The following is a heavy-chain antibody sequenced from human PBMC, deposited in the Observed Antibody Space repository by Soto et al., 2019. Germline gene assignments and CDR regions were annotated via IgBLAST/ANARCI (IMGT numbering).Heavy chain of an antibody. D-gene: IGHD1-7*01. J-gene: IGHJ6*03. CDR1: GFTFSSYG. CDR3: AKLDARTGTTTTFYYYYYMDV. V-gene: IGHV3-30*18. Sequence: QVQLVESGGGVVQPGRSLRLSCAASGFTFSSYGMHWVRQAPGKGLEWVAVISYDGSNKYYADSVKGRFTISRDNSKNTLYLQMNSLRAEDTAVYYCAKLDARTGTTTTFYYYYYMDVWGKGTTVTVSS. CDR2: ISYDGSNK.